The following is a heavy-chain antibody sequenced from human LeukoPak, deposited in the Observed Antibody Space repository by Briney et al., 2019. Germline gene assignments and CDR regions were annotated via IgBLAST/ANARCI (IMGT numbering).Heavy chain of an antibody. CDR2: IYYISNT. CDR1: GASVGSAGYY. Sequence: SETLSLTCTVSGASVGSAGYYWGWIRQPPGGGLEWIGYIYYISNTNYNPSLRSRVTMSVDPSKNQFSLKLNSVTAADTAVYYCARTQSQSGSYRYYFGYWGQGTLVTVSS. V-gene: IGHV4-61*08. J-gene: IGHJ4*02. CDR3: ARTQSQSGSYRYYFGY. D-gene: IGHD1-26*01.